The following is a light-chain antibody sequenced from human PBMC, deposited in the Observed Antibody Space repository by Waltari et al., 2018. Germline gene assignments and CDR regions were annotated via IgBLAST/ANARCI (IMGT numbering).Light chain of an antibody. CDR3: SSYTSSSTPLYV. CDR2: DVS. Sequence: QSALTQPASVSGSPGQSIPISCTGTSSDVGGYTYVSWYQPHPGKAPKLMIYDVSKRPSGVSNRFSGSKSGNTASLTISGLQAEDEADYYCSSYTSSSTPLYVFGTGTKVTVL. V-gene: IGLV2-14*01. CDR1: SSDVGGYTY. J-gene: IGLJ1*01.